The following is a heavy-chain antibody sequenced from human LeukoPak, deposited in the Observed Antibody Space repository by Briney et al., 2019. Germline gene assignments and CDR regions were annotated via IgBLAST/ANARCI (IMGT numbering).Heavy chain of an antibody. CDR3: ARVYNSAWYLDY. Sequence: PSETLSLTCAVYGGSFSGYYWSWIRQPPGKGLEWIGEINHSGSTYYNPSLKSRVTISVDTSKNQFSLKLSSVTAADTAVYYCARVYNSAWYLDYWGQGTLVTVSS. V-gene: IGHV4-34*01. CDR2: INHSGST. CDR1: GGSFSGYY. J-gene: IGHJ4*02. D-gene: IGHD6-19*01.